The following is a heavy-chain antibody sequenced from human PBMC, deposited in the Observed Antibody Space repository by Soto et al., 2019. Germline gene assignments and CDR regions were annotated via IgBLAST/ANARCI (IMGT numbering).Heavy chain of an antibody. J-gene: IGHJ6*02. D-gene: IGHD3-3*01. CDR3: SGEDMVFGDYYYGMDV. V-gene: IGHV1-24*01. CDR2: FDPEDGET. Sequence: ASVKVSCKVSGYTLTELSMHWVRQAPGKGLEWMGGFDPEDGETIYAQKFQGRVTMTEDTSTDTAYMELSSLRSEDTAVYYCSGEDMVFGDYYYGMDVWGQGTTVTVSS. CDR1: GYTLTELS.